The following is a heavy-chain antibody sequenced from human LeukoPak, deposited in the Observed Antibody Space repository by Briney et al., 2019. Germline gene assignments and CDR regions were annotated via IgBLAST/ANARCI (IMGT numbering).Heavy chain of an antibody. CDR3: ARPGPDAFDI. J-gene: IGHJ3*02. CDR2: IYSGGST. CDR1: GFTVSSNY. Sequence: GGSLRLSCAASGFTVSSNYRSWVRQAPGKGLDWVSVIYSGGSTYYADSVKGRFTFSRDNSKNTLYLQMNSLRAEDTAVYYCARPGPDAFDIWGQGTMVTVSS. V-gene: IGHV3-66*04.